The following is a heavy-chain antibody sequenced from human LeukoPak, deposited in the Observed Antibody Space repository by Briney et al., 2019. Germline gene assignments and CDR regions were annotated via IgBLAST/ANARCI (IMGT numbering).Heavy chain of an antibody. D-gene: IGHD5-12*01. CDR3: ARDSRGYSGYTFDY. Sequence: GGSLRLSCAASGFTFSSYEMNWVRQAPGKGLEWVSYISSSGSTIYYADSVKGRFTISRDNAKNSLYLQMNSLRAEDTAVYYCARDSRGYSGYTFDYWGQGTLVTVSS. J-gene: IGHJ4*02. CDR1: GFTFSSYE. V-gene: IGHV3-48*03. CDR2: ISSSGSTI.